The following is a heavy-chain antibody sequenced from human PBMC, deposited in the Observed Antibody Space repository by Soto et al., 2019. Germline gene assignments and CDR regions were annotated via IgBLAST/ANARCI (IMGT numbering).Heavy chain of an antibody. CDR2: INPSGGST. Sequence: QVQLVQSGAEVKKPGASVKVSCKASGYTFTSYYMHWVRQAPGQGLEWMGIINPSGGSTSYAQKFQGRVTMTRDTSTSPGYMELSSLRSEDTAVYYCAREPRVNTAMALFDPWGQGTLVTVSS. D-gene: IGHD5-18*01. CDR1: GYTFTSYY. CDR3: AREPRVNTAMALFDP. V-gene: IGHV1-46*01. J-gene: IGHJ5*02.